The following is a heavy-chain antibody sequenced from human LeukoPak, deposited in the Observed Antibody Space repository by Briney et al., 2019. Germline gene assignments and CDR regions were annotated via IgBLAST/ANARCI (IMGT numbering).Heavy chain of an antibody. CDR1: GGSISSSSYY. CDR2: IYYSGST. Sequence: SETLSLTCTVSGGSISSSSYYWGWIRQPPGKGLEWIGSIYYSGSTYYNPSLKSRVTMSVDTSKNHFSLKLTSVTAADTAVYYCARERFGGSTLIDNWGQGTLVTVSS. J-gene: IGHJ4*02. D-gene: IGHD3-10*01. CDR3: ARERFGGSTLIDN. V-gene: IGHV4-39*07.